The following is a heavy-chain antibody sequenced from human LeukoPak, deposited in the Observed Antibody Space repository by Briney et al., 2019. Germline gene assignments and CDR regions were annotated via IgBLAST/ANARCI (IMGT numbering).Heavy chain of an antibody. Sequence: WASVKVSCKASGYTFTGYYMHWVRQAPGQGLEWMGWINPNSGGTNYAQKFQGRVTMTRDTSISTAYMELSRLRSDDTAVYYCARGRIPNNKLVVVPAAMGYWGQGTLVTVSS. V-gene: IGHV1-2*02. CDR3: ARGRIPNNKLVVVPAAMGY. CDR2: INPNSGGT. J-gene: IGHJ4*02. CDR1: GYTFTGYY. D-gene: IGHD2-2*01.